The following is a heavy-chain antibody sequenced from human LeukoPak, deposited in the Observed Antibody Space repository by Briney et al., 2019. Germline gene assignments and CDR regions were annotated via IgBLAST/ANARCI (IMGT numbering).Heavy chain of an antibody. V-gene: IGHV1-2*02. CDR2: INPNSGGT. Sequence: ASVKVSCKASGYTFTGYYMHWVRQAPGQGLEWMGWINPNSGGTNYAQKFQGRVTMTRDTSISTAYMELSRLRSDDTAVYYCARRNYYDSSGYYYRPDAFDIWGQGTMVTVSS. CDR3: ARRNYYDSSGYYYRPDAFDI. J-gene: IGHJ3*02. D-gene: IGHD3-22*01. CDR1: GYTFTGYY.